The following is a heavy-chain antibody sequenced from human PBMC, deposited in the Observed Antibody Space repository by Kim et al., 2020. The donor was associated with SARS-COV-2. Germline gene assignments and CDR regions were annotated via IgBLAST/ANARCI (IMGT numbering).Heavy chain of an antibody. J-gene: IGHJ5*01. CDR2: ISGSGGAT. D-gene: IGHD2-15*01. CDR1: GFTFSTYV. Sequence: GGSLRLSCAASGFTFSTYVMSWVRQAPGKGLEWVSTISGSGGATYSADSVNGRFTISRDNSKNTLYLQMNSLRAEDTAVYYCASPTGRFCGGDSCLNSWG. CDR3: ASPTGRFCGGDSCLNS. V-gene: IGHV3-23*01.